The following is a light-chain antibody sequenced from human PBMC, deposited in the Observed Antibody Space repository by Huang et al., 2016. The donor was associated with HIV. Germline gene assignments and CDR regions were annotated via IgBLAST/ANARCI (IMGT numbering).Light chain of an antibody. CDR2: GSS. J-gene: IGKJ4*01. CDR3: HQYNNWLLS. V-gene: IGKV3-15*01. Sequence: EIVMTQSPATLSVSPGQRVTLSCRANRSVSTKLAWYQQRHGQAPRLLIHGSSTRAPGIPARFSGSGSGTDFSLTISSLQSEDFALYYCHQYNNWLLSFGGGTRV. CDR1: RSVSTK.